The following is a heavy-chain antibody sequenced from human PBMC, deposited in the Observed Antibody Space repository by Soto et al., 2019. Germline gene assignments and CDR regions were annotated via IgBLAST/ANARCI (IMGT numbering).Heavy chain of an antibody. CDR1: GFTVSTYG. J-gene: IGHJ4*02. CDR2: ISRDGGTK. V-gene: IGHV3-30*03. Sequence: QVQLVESGGGVVQPGRSLRLSCAVSGFTVSTYGMRWVRQAPGKGLEWVAVISRDGGTKYYADSVKGRFTISRDNSRNTLFLEKNSLRGDDMAVYYCTGEVASGYWGQGTLVTVSS. CDR3: TGEVASGY. D-gene: IGHD2-8*02.